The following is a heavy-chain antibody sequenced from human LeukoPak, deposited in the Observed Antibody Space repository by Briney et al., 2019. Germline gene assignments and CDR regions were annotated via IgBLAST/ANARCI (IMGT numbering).Heavy chain of an antibody. CDR1: GYTFSSYG. CDR3: ARRSMTTALSHFDY. D-gene: IGHD4-17*01. J-gene: IGHJ4*02. CDR2: INVYNGNT. V-gene: IGHV1-18*01. Sequence: AASVKVSCKASGYTFSSYGISWVRQAPGQGLEWMGWINVYNGNTNYAQKVQDRVTMTTDTSTSTAFMELRSLRSDDTAVYYCARRSMTTALSHFDYWGRGTLVTVSS.